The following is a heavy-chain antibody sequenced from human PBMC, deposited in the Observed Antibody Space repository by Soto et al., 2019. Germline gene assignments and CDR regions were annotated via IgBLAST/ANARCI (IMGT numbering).Heavy chain of an antibody. J-gene: IGHJ6*02. Sequence: LRLSCAASGFTFSAYDMHWVRQTTGKGLEWVSAIGAADDPYYLGSVRGRFTISRENFKNSLYLQMNSLRAEDTAVYYCARAYSGRLPRRADYYFAMDVWGQGTTVTVSS. CDR2: IGAADDP. D-gene: IGHD2-15*01. V-gene: IGHV3-13*05. CDR1: GFTFSAYD. CDR3: ARAYSGRLPRRADYYFAMDV.